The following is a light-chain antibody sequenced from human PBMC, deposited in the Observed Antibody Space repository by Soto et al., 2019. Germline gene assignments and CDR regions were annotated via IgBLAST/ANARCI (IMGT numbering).Light chain of an antibody. CDR1: QSVSSTY. Sequence: EIVLTQSPGTLSLSPGERATLSCRASQSVSSTYLSWHQQRPGRAPRLLIFGASSRATGIPDRFSGSGSGTDFTLTISRLEPEDFAVYYGQQYDRSGLTFGGGTKVEIK. V-gene: IGKV3-20*01. CDR2: GAS. CDR3: QQYDRSGLT. J-gene: IGKJ4*01.